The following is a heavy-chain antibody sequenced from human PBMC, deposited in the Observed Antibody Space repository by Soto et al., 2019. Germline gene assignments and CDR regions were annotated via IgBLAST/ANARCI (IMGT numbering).Heavy chain of an antibody. CDR2: IWYDGSNK. D-gene: IGHD2-15*01. J-gene: IGHJ5*02. V-gene: IGHV3-33*01. CDR3: ARGVAVAATGWFDP. Sequence: GGSLRLSCAASGFTFSSYGMHWVRQAPGEGLEWVAVIWYDGSNKYYADSVKGRFTISRDNSKNTLYLQMNSLRAEDTAVYYCARGVAVAATGWFDPWGQGTLVTVSS. CDR1: GFTFSSYG.